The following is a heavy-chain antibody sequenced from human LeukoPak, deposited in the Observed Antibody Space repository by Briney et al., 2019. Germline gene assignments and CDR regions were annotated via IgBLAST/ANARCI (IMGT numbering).Heavy chain of an antibody. CDR1: GYTLTELS. CDR2: FDPEDGET. Sequence: ASVKVSCRVSGYTLTELSMHWVRQAPGKGLEWMGGFDPEDGETIYAQKFQGRVTMTTDTSTSTAYMELRSLRSDDTAVYYCARADHYYCYYMDVWGKGTTVTVSS. CDR3: ARADHYYCYYMDV. V-gene: IGHV1-24*01. J-gene: IGHJ6*03.